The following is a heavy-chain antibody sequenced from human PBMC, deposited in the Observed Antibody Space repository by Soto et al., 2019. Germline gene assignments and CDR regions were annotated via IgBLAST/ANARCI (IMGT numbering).Heavy chain of an antibody. J-gene: IGHJ4*02. D-gene: IGHD3-9*01. CDR2: ISSGGGSV. CDR1: GFDFRSFS. Sequence: GGSLRLSCIVSGFDFRSFSMSWVRQAPGKGLEWVAGISSGGGSVFYAPSAKGRFTISRNNSKDTLYLHMSSLRGEDTALYYCVKEAAVLTFDHWGQGTLVTVSS. CDR3: VKEAAVLTFDH. V-gene: IGHV3-23*01.